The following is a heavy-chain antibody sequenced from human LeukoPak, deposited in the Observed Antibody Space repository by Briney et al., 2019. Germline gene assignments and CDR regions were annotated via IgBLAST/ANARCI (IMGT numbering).Heavy chain of an antibody. V-gene: IGHV3-48*02. J-gene: IGHJ4*02. Sequence: SGGSLRLSCAASGFTFSTYCMNWVRQAPGKGLEWVSYISSSSSTIYYADSVKGRFTISRDNAKNSLYLQVNSLRDEDTAVYYCARSSPAAGICSDCWGQGTLVTVSS. CDR2: ISSSSSTI. CDR3: ARSSPAAGICSDC. D-gene: IGHD6-13*01. CDR1: GFTFSTYC.